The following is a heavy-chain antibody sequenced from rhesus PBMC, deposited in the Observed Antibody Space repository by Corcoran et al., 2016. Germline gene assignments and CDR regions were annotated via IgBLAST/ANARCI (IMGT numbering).Heavy chain of an antibody. J-gene: IGHJ5-1*01. CDR1: GGSISSGYYH. CDR3: ARDNRFDV. Sequence: QVQLQESGPGLVKPSETLSLTCAVSGGSISSGYYHWSWIRQPPGKGLEWIGYITYSGSTSYNPSLKSRVTISRDTSKNPGSLKLTSVTAADTVVYYCARDNRFDVWGPGVLVTVSS. V-gene: IGHV4-122*02. CDR2: ITYSGST.